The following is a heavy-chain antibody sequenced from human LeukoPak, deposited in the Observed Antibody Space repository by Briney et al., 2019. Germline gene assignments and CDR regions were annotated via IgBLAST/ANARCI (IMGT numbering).Heavy chain of an antibody. CDR3: ARDAGGDNGMDV. CDR2: IYSGGST. Sequence: GGSLRLSCAASGFTVSSNYMSWVRQAPGKGLEWVSVIYSGGSTYYADSVRGRFTISRDNSKNTLYLQMNSRRAEDTAVYYCARDAGGDNGMDVWAKGPRSPSP. J-gene: IGHJ6*02. CDR1: GFTVSSNY. V-gene: IGHV3-66*01. D-gene: IGHD2-21*02.